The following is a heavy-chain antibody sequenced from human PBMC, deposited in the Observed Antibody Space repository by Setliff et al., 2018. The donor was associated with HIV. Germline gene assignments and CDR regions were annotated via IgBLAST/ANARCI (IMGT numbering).Heavy chain of an antibody. D-gene: IGHD3-10*01. CDR3: ARDRGSGSSLNY. V-gene: IGHV4-31*02. J-gene: IGHJ4*02. Sequence: SETLSLTCTVSGGSISSGGYYWSWIRQRPGKGLEWIGYIYHSGNTFYNPSLKSRVSISVDTSKNRFSLKLASVTAADTAFYYCARDRGSGSSLNYWGQGTLVTVSS. CDR1: GGSISSGGYY. CDR2: IYHSGNT.